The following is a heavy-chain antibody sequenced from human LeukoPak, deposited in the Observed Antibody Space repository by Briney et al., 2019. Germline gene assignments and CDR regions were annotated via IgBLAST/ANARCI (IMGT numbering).Heavy chain of an antibody. D-gene: IGHD3-16*01. CDR2: IKPDGSGK. Sequence: GGSLRLSCAASGFSFSSYWMTWGRQAPGKGLEWVANIKPDGSGKYYADSVEGRFTISRDNAKNSLYLQMNSLRAEDTAVYYCMGHPSARFDFWGQGTLVTVSS. CDR1: GFSFSSYW. J-gene: IGHJ4*02. V-gene: IGHV3-7*01. CDR3: MGHPSARFDF.